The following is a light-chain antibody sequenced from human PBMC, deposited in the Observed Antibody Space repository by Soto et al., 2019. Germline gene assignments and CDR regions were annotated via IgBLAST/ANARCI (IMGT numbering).Light chain of an antibody. V-gene: IGKV3-20*01. J-gene: IGKJ1*01. CDR1: QSVSSSY. CDR3: QQYNNWPPWT. Sequence: EIVLTQSPGTLSLSPGERATLSYRASQSVSSSYLAWYQQKPGQAPRLLIYGASSRATGIPDRFSGSGSGTDFTITISRLEPEDFAVYYCQQYNNWPPWTFGQGTKVEIK. CDR2: GAS.